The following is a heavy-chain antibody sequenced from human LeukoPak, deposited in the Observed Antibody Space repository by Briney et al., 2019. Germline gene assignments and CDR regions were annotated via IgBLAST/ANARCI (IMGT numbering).Heavy chain of an antibody. Sequence: SGTLSLTCAVSGVSFSAYYWTWIRQPPGKGLEWIGEINHSGSTNYNPSLKSRVTISGDTSKNQFSLKLSSVAAADTAVYYCAQTNNYYGSGTYDYWGQGTLVTVSS. CDR3: AQTNNYYGSGTYDY. V-gene: IGHV4-34*01. CDR2: INHSGST. CDR1: GVSFSAYY. D-gene: IGHD3-10*01. J-gene: IGHJ4*02.